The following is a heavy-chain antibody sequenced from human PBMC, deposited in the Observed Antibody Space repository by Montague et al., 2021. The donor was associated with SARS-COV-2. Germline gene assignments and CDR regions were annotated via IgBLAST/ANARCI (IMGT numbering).Heavy chain of an antibody. D-gene: IGHD2-2*01. CDR1: DGSFSDFY. CDR2: INHSGTT. Sequence: SETLSLTCAVFDGSFSDFYWSWIRQPPGKGLEWIGEINHSGTTYYNPSLKSRVTISVDTSQNQFSLKLSSVTAADTAVYYCARARQDVVVPALGIGAYYYYYYMDVWGKVTTVTVSS. V-gene: IGHV4-34*01. J-gene: IGHJ6*03. CDR3: ARARQDVVVPALGIGAYYYYYYMDV.